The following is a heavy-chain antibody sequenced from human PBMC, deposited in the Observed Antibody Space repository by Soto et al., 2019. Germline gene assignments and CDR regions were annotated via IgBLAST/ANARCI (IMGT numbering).Heavy chain of an antibody. J-gene: IGHJ4*02. V-gene: IGHV4-30-2*01. D-gene: IGHD4-4*01. CDR3: ARVRYSDNWHGLIDY. Sequence: SETLSLTCTVSGVSIKSGGYYWTWIRQLPGKGLEWIGDIYHSGSTYYIPSLRSRVTISMDRTKNQFSLHLNSVTAGDTAVYFCARVRYSDNWHGLIDYWGQGTTVTVSS. CDR1: GVSIKSGGYY. CDR2: IYHSGST.